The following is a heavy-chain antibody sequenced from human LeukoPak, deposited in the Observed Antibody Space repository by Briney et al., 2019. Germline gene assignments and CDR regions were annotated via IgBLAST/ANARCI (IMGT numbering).Heavy chain of an antibody. V-gene: IGHV1-8*02. CDR1: GYTFTSYY. Sequence: GASVKVSCKASGYTFTSYYMHWVRQAPGQGLEWVGWMNPKSGNTGYAQNFQGRVAMTRDTSTSTAFLEVTTLRTDDTAVYYCARGLKEVITERLWPKYRHYTSYYMDVWGKGTTITVSS. CDR2: MNPKSGNT. J-gene: IGHJ6*03. D-gene: IGHD4/OR15-4a*01. CDR3: ARGLKEVITERLWPKYRHYTSYYMDV.